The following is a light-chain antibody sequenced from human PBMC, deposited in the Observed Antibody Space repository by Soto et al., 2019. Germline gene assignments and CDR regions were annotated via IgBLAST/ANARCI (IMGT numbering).Light chain of an antibody. CDR3: CSYAGSSTYV. V-gene: IGLV2-23*01. J-gene: IGLJ1*01. Sequence: QSALTQPASVSGSPGQSITISCTGTSSDVGSYNLVSWYQQHPGKAPKVIFYEGSKRPSGVSNRFSGSKSGNTASLTISGLQGEDEADYYCCSYAGSSTYVFGTGTKVTVL. CDR1: SSDVGSYNL. CDR2: EGS.